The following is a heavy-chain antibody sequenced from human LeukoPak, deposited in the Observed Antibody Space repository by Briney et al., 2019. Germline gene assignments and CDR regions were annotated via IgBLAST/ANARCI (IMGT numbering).Heavy chain of an antibody. CDR2: ISSGGDSI. CDR1: HFVFSVHY. D-gene: IGHD3-10*01. V-gene: IGHV3-11*01. Sequence: GGSLRLSCAASHFVFSVHYMSWVRQAPGKGLEWVAYISSGGDSILYADSVRGRFAISRDNAKNSLYLQINSLRVEDTAVYYCVREMDGEYTSGTLFDLWGQGNMVTVSS. CDR3: VREMDGEYTSGTLFDL. J-gene: IGHJ4*02.